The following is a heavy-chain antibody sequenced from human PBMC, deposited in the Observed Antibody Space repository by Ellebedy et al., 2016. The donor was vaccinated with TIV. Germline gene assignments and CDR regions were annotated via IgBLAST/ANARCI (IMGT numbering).Heavy chain of an antibody. CDR1: GGTFSSYA. CDR2: IIPFLSLI. D-gene: IGHD1-1*01. J-gene: IGHJ6*02. Sequence: AASVKVSCKASGGTFSSYAFNWVRQAPGQGLEWMGRIIPFLSLINYAQKFQGRVTITADKSTSTAYMEVSRLISDDTAVYYCASGRGGDYYYNMDVWGQGTTVTVSS. V-gene: IGHV1-69*04. CDR3: ASGRGGDYYYNMDV.